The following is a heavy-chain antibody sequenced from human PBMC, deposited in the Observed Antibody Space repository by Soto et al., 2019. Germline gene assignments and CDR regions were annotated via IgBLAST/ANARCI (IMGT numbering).Heavy chain of an antibody. CDR2: ISAYNGNT. D-gene: IGHD6-13*01. CDR1: GYTFTSYG. CDR3: ARDRFSSSWYDGYYYGMDV. J-gene: IGHJ6*02. V-gene: IGHV1-18*04. Sequence: ASVKVSCKASGYTFTSYGISWVRQAPGQGLEWMGWISAYNGNTNYAQKLQGRVTMTTDTSTSTAYMELRSLRSDDTAVYYCARDRFSSSWYDGYYYGMDVWGQGTTVTVSS.